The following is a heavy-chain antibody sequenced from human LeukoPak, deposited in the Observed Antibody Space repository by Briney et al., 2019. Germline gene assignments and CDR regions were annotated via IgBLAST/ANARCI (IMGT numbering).Heavy chain of an antibody. CDR2: IYYSGST. CDR1: GGSISNNSYY. V-gene: IGHV4-39*01. J-gene: IGHJ4*02. Sequence: SETLSLTCSVSGGSISNNSYYWGWIRQPPGKGLEWIGSIYYSGSTYYNPSLKSRVTISVDTSKNQFSLKLSSVTAADTAVYYCARLNSRSSPSEDLDDQPGGFYVDYWGQGTLVTVSS. D-gene: IGHD3-10*01. CDR3: ARLNSRSSPSEDLDDQPGGFYVDY.